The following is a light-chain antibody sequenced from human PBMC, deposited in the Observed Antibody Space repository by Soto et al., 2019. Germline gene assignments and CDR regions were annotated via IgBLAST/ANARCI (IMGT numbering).Light chain of an antibody. J-gene: IGKJ3*01. V-gene: IGKV3-20*01. CDR2: DAS. CDR1: QSFSSTY. Sequence: EIVWTQSPGTLSLSPGERATLVCRAIQSFSSTYLAWYQQKPGQAPKLLIYDASSRATGIPDRFSGSGSGTDFTLTISSLEPEDFAVYYCQHYSSALFTFGPGTKVDVK. CDR3: QHYSSALFT.